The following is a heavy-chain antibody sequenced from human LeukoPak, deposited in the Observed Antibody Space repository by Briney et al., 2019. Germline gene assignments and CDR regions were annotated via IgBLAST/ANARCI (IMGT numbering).Heavy chain of an antibody. CDR2: IRYDGINK. D-gene: IGHD3-10*01. CDR1: GFTFSTHG. V-gene: IGHV3-30*02. Sequence: GGSLRLSCAASGFTFSTHGMHWVRQAPGKGLEWVAFIRYDGINKYYADSVKGRFTISRDSFKNTLYLQMDSLRPEDTAVYYCAKEGDYYGSGSYRDGFDIWGQGTRATVSS. CDR3: AKEGDYYGSGSYRDGFDI. J-gene: IGHJ3*02.